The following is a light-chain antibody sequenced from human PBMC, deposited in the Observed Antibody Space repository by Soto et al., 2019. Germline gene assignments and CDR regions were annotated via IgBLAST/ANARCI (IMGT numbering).Light chain of an antibody. CDR2: GAS. CDR3: QQYGTSPLT. V-gene: IGKV3-20*01. J-gene: IGKJ4*01. CDR1: QSVSSSY. Sequence: EIVLTQSPGTLSLSPGERATLSCRASQSVSSSYLAWYQQKPDQAPRLLIYGASTRATGIPDRFSGSGSGTDFTFTISRLESEDFAVYFCQQYGTSPLTFGGGTKVEIK.